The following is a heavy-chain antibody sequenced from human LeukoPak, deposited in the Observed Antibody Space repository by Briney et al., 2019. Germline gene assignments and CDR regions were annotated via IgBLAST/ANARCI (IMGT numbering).Heavy chain of an antibody. CDR1: GGSISSGGYY. J-gene: IGHJ5*02. V-gene: IGHV4-31*03. Sequence: KASQTLSLTCTVSGGSISSGGYYWSWIRQHPGKGLEWIGYIYYSGSTNYNPSLKSRVTISVDTTKNQFSLKLSSVTAADTAVYYCARAPGFLASSNWFDPWGQGNLVTVSS. D-gene: IGHD1-14*01. CDR2: IYYSGST. CDR3: ARAPGFLASSNWFDP.